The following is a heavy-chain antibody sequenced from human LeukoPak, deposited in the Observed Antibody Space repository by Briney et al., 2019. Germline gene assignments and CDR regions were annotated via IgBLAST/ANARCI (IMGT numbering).Heavy chain of an antibody. CDR3: AKGAYSAYVLYFQH. J-gene: IGHJ1*01. D-gene: IGHD5-12*01. CDR2: ISWNSGSI. V-gene: IGHV3-9*01. Sequence: GRSLRLFCAASGFTFADYAMHWVRHAPGKGLEWVLGISWNSGSIGYADSVKGRFTISRDNAKNSLYLQMNSLRAEDTALYYCAKGAYSAYVLYFQHWGQGTLVTVSS. CDR1: GFTFADYA.